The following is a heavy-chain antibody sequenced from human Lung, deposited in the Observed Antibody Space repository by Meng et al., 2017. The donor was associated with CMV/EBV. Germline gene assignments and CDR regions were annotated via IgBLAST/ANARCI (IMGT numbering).Heavy chain of an antibody. CDR3: ARGSPNKGWYQIDD. D-gene: IGHD6-19*01. CDR2: IYSDERT. Sequence: SXTXSLXCTVSGGSISYYYWTWIRQPPGKGLGWIGYIYSDERTKYNPSLKGRVTISVDTSRNQFSLNLRSVTAAGTAVYYCARGSPNKGWYQIDDLGQGTLVTVSS. CDR1: GGSISYYY. J-gene: IGHJ4*02. V-gene: IGHV4-59*01.